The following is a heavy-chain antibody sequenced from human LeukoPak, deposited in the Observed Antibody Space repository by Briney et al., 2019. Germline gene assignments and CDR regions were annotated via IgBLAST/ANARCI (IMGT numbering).Heavy chain of an antibody. Sequence: PSETLSLTCTVSGGSTDSYYYWSWIRQPPGKGLEWIGYIDYSGRTKYIPSLQSRVTISVDTSKTQFSLRLGSVTAADTAVYFCASNIPTPTTSPPLGYWGQGTLVTVSS. D-gene: IGHD1-1*01. CDR2: IDYSGRT. CDR1: GGSTDSYYY. CDR3: ASNIPTPTTSPPLGY. V-gene: IGHV4-59*08. J-gene: IGHJ4*02.